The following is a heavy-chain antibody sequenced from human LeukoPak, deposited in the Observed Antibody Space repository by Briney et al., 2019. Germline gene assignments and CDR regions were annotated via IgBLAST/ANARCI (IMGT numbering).Heavy chain of an antibody. D-gene: IGHD2-2*01. V-gene: IGHV3-48*03. CDR1: GFTFTSYE. CDR2: VGANGDAI. J-gene: IGHJ4*02. CDR3: VSAYAGLLDY. Sequence: PGGSLRLSCAASGFTFTSYEMNWVGRSAGKGLEGVSDVGANGDAIDYADSVSGRFTISRENAKNSLFFLMNSLRSEPTAGLCCVSAYAGLLDYWGQGTLVTVSS.